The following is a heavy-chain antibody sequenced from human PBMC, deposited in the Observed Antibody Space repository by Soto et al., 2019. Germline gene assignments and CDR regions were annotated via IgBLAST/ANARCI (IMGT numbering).Heavy chain of an antibody. CDR3: ARLTTVTGYDY. D-gene: IGHD4-17*01. CDR1: GGSISSSSYY. Sequence: PSETLSLTCTVSGGSISSSSYYWGWIRQPTGKGLEWIGSIYYSGSTYYNPSLKSRVTISVDTSKNQFSLKLSSVTAADTAVYYCARLTTVTGYDYWGQGTLVTVSS. CDR2: IYYSGST. J-gene: IGHJ4*02. V-gene: IGHV4-39*01.